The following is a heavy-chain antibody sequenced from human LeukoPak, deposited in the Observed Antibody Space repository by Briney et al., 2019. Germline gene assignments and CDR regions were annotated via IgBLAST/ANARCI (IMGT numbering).Heavy chain of an antibody. CDR2: ISGSGGST. CDR1: GFTFSSYA. V-gene: IGHV3-23*01. CDR3: AKRQMATKTFDY. Sequence: PGGSLRLSCAASGFTFSSYAMSWVRQAPGKGLEWVSAISGSGGSTYYADSVKGRFTISRDNSKNTLYLQTNSLRAEDTAVYYCAKRQMATKTFDYWGQGTLVTVSS. D-gene: IGHD5-24*01. J-gene: IGHJ4*02.